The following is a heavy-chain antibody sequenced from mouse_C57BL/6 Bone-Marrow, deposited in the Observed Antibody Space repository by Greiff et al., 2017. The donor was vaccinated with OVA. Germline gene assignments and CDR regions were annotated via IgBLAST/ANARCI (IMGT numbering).Heavy chain of an antibody. CDR3: AKTSSGLYYFDY. D-gene: IGHD3-2*02. V-gene: IGHV5-17*01. CDR1: GFTFSDYG. CDR2: ISSGSSTI. J-gene: IGHJ2*01. Sequence: DVQLQASGGGLVKPGGSLKLSCAASGFTFSDYGMHWVRQAPEKGLEWVAYISSGSSTIYYADTVKGRFTISIDNAKNTLLLQMTSLRSEDTAMYYCAKTSSGLYYFDYWGQGTTLTVSS.